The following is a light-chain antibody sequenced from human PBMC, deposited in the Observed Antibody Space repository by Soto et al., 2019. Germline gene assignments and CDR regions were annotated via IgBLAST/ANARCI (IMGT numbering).Light chain of an antibody. V-gene: IGLV1-44*01. CDR2: GNT. Sequence: LTQPPSASGTPGQRVTISCSGSTSNIGGSTVSWYQQFPGAAPKLLIYGNTQRPLGVPVRFSASKSDTSASLAISGLQSEDEADYYCATWNDGVFVFGIGTKVTVL. CDR1: TSNIGGST. J-gene: IGLJ1*01. CDR3: ATWNDGVFV.